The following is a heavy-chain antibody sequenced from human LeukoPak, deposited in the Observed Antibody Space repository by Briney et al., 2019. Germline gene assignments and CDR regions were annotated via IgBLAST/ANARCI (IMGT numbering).Heavy chain of an antibody. V-gene: IGHV3-23*01. CDR2: INGGGGST. D-gene: IGHD3-22*01. CDR3: AKSATYYYDSSAYRHFDY. J-gene: IGHJ4*02. Sequence: PGGSLRLSCAASEFIFSKYAMTWVRQAPGKGLEWVSSINGGGGSTFYAHSVKGRFTISRDNSKNTLYLQMNSLRAEDTAVYYCAKSATYYYDSSAYRHFDYWGQGTLVTVSS. CDR1: EFIFSKYA.